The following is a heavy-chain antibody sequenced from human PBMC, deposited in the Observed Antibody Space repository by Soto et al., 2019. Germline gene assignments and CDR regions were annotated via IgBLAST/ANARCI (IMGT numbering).Heavy chain of an antibody. J-gene: IGHJ6*02. V-gene: IGHV1-18*04. Sequence: ASVKVSCKASGYTFTSYGISWGRQAPGQGLEWMGWISAYNGNTNYAQKLEGRVTMTTDTSTSTPYMELRSLRSDDTALYYCARGRNVLRFLEWFLDGMDVWGQGSTVTVSS. CDR3: ARGRNVLRFLEWFLDGMDV. D-gene: IGHD3-3*01. CDR2: ISAYNGNT. CDR1: GYTFTSYG.